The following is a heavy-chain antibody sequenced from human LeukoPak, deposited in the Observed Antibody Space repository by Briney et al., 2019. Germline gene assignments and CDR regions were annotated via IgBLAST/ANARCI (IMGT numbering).Heavy chain of an antibody. CDR1: GFTFSSYW. V-gene: IGHV3-7*01. CDR2: IKQDGSER. CDR3: ARLAGYCSGGSCYSFLDY. J-gene: IGHJ4*02. Sequence: GGSLRLSCAASGFTFSSYWMSWVRQAPGQGLEWVANIKQDGSERYYVDSVKGRFTISRDNAKNSLYLQMNSLRAEDTAVYYCARLAGYCSGGSCYSFLDYWGQGTLVTVSS. D-gene: IGHD2-15*01.